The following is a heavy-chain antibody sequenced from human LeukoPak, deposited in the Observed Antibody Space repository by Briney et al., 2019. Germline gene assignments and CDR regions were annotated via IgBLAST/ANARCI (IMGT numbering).Heavy chain of an antibody. CDR3: ARVSESSSGYYPTLDYYYGMDV. Sequence: SVRVSCKASGGTFSSYAISWVQQAPGQGLEWMGGIIPIFGTANYAQKFQGRVTITADESTSTAYMELSSLRSEDTAVYYCARVSESSSGYYPTLDYYYGMDVWGQGTTVTVSS. D-gene: IGHD3-22*01. CDR2: IIPIFGTA. V-gene: IGHV1-69*01. J-gene: IGHJ6*02. CDR1: GGTFSSYA.